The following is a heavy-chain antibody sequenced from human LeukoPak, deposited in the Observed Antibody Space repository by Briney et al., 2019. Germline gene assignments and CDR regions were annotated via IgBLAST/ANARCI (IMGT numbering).Heavy chain of an antibody. J-gene: IGHJ4*02. CDR2: ISFDGKNG. CDR3: ARPLSSKTSYYDY. V-gene: IGHV3-30*04. D-gene: IGHD5/OR15-5a*01. Sequence: GGPLRLSCAASGFTFSTYAMHWVRQAPGKGLEWVAVISFDGKNGQYTDSVKGRFTISRDNSKNALALQMNSLRPEDTAMYYCARPLSSKTSYYDYWGQGTLVTVSS. CDR1: GFTFSTYA.